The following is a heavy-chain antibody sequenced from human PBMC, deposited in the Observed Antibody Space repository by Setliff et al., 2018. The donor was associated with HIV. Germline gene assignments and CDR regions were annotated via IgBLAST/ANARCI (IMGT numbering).Heavy chain of an antibody. Sequence: ASVKVSCKASGYSFSRFSINWVRQAPGQGLEWMGWINTNSWIPTYAQGFTGRFVFSLDTTVRTAYLEISDLRADDTGVYYCARDTSEYFDFSSGDFHYMDVWGKGTTVTVSS. CDR3: ARDTSEYFDFSSGDFHYMDV. CDR1: GYSFSRFS. J-gene: IGHJ6*03. CDR2: INTNSWIP. V-gene: IGHV7-4-1*02. D-gene: IGHD3-3*01.